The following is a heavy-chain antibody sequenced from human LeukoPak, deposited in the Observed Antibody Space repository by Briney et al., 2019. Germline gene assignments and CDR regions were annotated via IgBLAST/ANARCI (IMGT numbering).Heavy chain of an antibody. V-gene: IGHV4-59*01. CDR1: GGSISSYY. D-gene: IGHD3-10*01. CDR2: IYYSGST. J-gene: IGHJ4*02. CDR3: AGDYYGSGSRD. Sequence: SETLSLTCTVSGGSISSYYWSWIRQPPGKGLEWIGYIYYSGSTNYNPFLKSRVTISVDTSKNQFSLKLSSVTAADTAVYYCAGDYYGSGSRDWGQGTLVTVSS.